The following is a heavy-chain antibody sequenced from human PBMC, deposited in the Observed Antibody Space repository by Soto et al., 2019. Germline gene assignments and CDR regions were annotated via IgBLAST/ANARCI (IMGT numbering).Heavy chain of an antibody. Sequence: EVQLVESGGGLVQPGGSLRLSCAASGFTFSSHWIHWVRQAPGKGLVWVSRINSGGSTTDYADSVKGRFTISRDNAKNTLYLQMNGLRGEDTAVYHCGRGASGYDYVDSWGQGTLVTVSS. CDR2: INSGGSTT. J-gene: IGHJ4*02. V-gene: IGHV3-74*01. CDR3: GRGASGYDYVDS. CDR1: GFTFSSHW. D-gene: IGHD3-16*01.